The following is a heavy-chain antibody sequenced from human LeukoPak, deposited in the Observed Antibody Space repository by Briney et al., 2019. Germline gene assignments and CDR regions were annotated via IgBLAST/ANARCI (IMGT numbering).Heavy chain of an antibody. CDR2: INPNSGGT. D-gene: IGHD6-6*01. V-gene: IGHV1-2*02. J-gene: IGHJ4*02. CDR1: GYTFTGYY. CDR3: ARVTSIAARPFDY. Sequence: GASVKVSCTASGYTFTGYYMHWVRQAPGQGLEWMGWINPNSGGTNYAQKFQGRVTMTRDTSISTAYMELSRLRSDDTAVYYCARVTSIAARPFDYWGQGTLVTVSS.